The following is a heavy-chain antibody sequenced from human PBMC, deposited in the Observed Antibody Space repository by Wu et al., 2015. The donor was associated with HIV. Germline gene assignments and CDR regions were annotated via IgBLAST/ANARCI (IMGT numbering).Heavy chain of an antibody. J-gene: IGHJ6*02. D-gene: IGHD5-18*01. Sequence: QVHLVQSGAEVKKPGSSVKVSCKASGGTFSSYAISWVRQAPGQGLEWMGGIIPIFGTANYAQKFQGRVTITTDESTNTAYMELSSLRSEDTAVYYCARDIFRSVDTAFENYYGMDVWGQGTTVTVSS. V-gene: IGHV1-69*05. CDR2: IIPIFGTA. CDR3: ARDIFRSVDTAFENYYGMDV. CDR1: GGTFSSYA.